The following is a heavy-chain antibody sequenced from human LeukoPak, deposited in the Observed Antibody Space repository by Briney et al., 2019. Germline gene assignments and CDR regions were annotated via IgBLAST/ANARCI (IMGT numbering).Heavy chain of an antibody. CDR2: IIPIFGTA. CDR1: GYTFTSYG. J-gene: IGHJ4*02. V-gene: IGHV1-69*13. D-gene: IGHD4-17*01. CDR3: ARVGTTVTSGLLNFDY. Sequence: GASVKVSCKASGYTFTSYGISWVRQAPGQGLEWMGGIIPIFGTANYAQKFQGRVTITADESTSTAYMELSSLRSEDTAVYYCARVGTTVTSGLLNFDYWGQGTLVTVSS.